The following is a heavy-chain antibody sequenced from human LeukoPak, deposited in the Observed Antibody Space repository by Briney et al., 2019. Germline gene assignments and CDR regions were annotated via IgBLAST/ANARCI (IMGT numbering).Heavy chain of an antibody. Sequence: GGSLRLSCAASGFTFDDYGMNWVRQTPWKGLEWVSSISGGGASTYYADSVKGRFTISRDNSKDTLYLQMNSLRAEDTAVYYCTKKAYYGSGSAFDYWGQGTLVTVSS. CDR1: GFTFDDYG. D-gene: IGHD3-10*01. J-gene: IGHJ4*02. CDR2: ISGGGAST. CDR3: TKKAYYGSGSAFDY. V-gene: IGHV3-23*01.